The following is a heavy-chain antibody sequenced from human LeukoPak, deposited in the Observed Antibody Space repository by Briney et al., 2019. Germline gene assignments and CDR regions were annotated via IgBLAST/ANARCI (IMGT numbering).Heavy chain of an antibody. V-gene: IGHV3-48*03. J-gene: IGHJ4*02. D-gene: IGHD4-23*01. CDR2: ISSSGSDI. Sequence: GGSLRLSCAASGFTFSNYEMHWVRQAPGKGLEWVSYISSSGSDIYYADSVQGRFTISRDNAKNSLYLHMNSLRAEDTAVYYCARDYGGSSPFDYWGQGTLVTVSS. CDR1: GFTFSNYE. CDR3: ARDYGGSSPFDY.